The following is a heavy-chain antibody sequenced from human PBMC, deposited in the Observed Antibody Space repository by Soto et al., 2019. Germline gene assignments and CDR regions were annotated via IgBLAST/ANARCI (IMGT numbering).Heavy chain of an antibody. CDR2: SSDSGGST. V-gene: IGHV3-23*01. CDR1: VFPFSSYV. J-gene: IGHJ4*02. CDR3: VNKKQLAN. D-gene: IGHD6-13*01. Sequence: GGSLRLSCAASVFPFSSYVMSRVRQAPGKGLEWVSGSSDSGGSTYYADSVKGRFTISRDNSKNTLYLQMNSLRVEDTAIYYCVNKKQLANWGQGTLVTVSS.